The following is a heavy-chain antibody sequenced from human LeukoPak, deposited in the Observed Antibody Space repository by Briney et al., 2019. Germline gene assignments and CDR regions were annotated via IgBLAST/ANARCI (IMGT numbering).Heavy chain of an antibody. Sequence: SETLSLTCTVSGGSISSGGYYWSWIRRHPGKGLEWIWYISYSESTYYNPSLQSRVTISVDTSKSQFSLKLNSVTAADTAVYYCARGSWDIVVVPAATFDYWGQGTLVTVSS. CDR1: GGSISSGGYY. D-gene: IGHD2-2*01. CDR2: ISYSEST. J-gene: IGHJ4*02. CDR3: ARGSWDIVVVPAATFDY. V-gene: IGHV4-31*03.